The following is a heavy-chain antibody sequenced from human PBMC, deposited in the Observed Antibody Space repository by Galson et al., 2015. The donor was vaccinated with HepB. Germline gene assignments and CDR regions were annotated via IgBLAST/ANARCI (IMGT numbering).Heavy chain of an antibody. CDR1: GFTFSSYG. D-gene: IGHD3-16*02. CDR3: AKVLPAFGGVIDPLPPDY. Sequence: SLRLSCAASGFTFSSYGMHWVRQAPGKGLEWVAVISYDGSNKYYADSVKGRFTISRDNSKNTLYLQMNSLRAEDTAVYYCAKVLPAFGGVIDPLPPDYWGQGTLVTVSS. CDR2: ISYDGSNK. J-gene: IGHJ4*02. V-gene: IGHV3-30*18.